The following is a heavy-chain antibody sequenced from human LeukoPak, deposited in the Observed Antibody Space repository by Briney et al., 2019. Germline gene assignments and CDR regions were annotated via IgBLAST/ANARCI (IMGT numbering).Heavy chain of an antibody. Sequence: SETLSLTCTVSGGSISSYYWSWIRQPPGEGLEWIGYIYYSGSTNYNPSLKSRVTISVDTSKNQFSLKLSSVTAADTAVYYCARELSGAGFDYWGQGTLVTVSS. J-gene: IGHJ4*02. CDR1: GGSISSYY. CDR2: IYYSGST. V-gene: IGHV4-59*01. D-gene: IGHD6-19*01. CDR3: ARELSGAGFDY.